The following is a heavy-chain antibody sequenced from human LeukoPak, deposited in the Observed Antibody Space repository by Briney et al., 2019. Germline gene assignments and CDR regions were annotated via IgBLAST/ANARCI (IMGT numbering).Heavy chain of an antibody. CDR3: AETYYDFWSGLEYFQH. CDR1: GFTFSDYS. CDR2: IRYDGNNK. Sequence: GGSLRLSCAASGFTFSDYSMHWVRQAPGKGLNWVAFIRYDGNNKYYADSVKGRFTISRDNSKNTLYLQMNSLRAEDTAVYYCAETYYDFWSGLEYFQHWGQGTLVTVSS. V-gene: IGHV3-30*02. D-gene: IGHD3-3*01. J-gene: IGHJ1*01.